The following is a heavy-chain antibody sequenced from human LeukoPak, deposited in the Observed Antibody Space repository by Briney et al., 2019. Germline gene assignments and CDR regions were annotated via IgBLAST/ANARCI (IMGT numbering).Heavy chain of an antibody. CDR3: AREVYYFDY. V-gene: IGHV3-30-3*01. CDR2: ISYDGRQK. J-gene: IGHJ4*02. Sequence: GRSLRLSCAASGFTFSEYAMHWVRQAPGKGLEWVAVISYDGRQKYYGDSVKGRFTISRDNAKNSLYLQMNSLRAEDTAVYYCAREVYYFDYWGQGTLVTVSS. CDR1: GFTFSEYA.